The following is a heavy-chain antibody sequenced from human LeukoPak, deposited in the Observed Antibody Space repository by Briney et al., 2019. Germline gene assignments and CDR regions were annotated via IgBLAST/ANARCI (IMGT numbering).Heavy chain of an antibody. V-gene: IGHV4-39*01. CDR2: INYSGNT. J-gene: IGHJ4*02. D-gene: IGHD3-22*01. CDR1: GGSISSSSCY. CDR3: ARTHYYYDSSGYYYPYYFDY. Sequence: ETLSLTCTVSGGSISSSSCYWGWIRRPPGKGLEWIGNINYSGNTYCNPSLKSRVTISVDTSKNQFSLKLSSVTAADMAVYYCARTHYYYDSSGYYYPYYFDYWGQGTLVPVSS.